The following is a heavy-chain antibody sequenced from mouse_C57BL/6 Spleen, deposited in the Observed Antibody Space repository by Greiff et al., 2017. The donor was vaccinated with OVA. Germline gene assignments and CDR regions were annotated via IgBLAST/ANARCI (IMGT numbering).Heavy chain of an antibody. CDR3: VRHVGGNYVGMDY. CDR2: IRSKSNNYAT. D-gene: IGHD2-1*01. CDR1: GFSFNTYA. Sequence: EVQRVESGGGLVQPKGSLKLSCAASGFSFNTYAMNWVRQAPGKGLEWVARIRSKSNNYATYSADSVKDRFTISRDDSESMLYLQMNNLKTEDTAMYDCVRHVGGNYVGMDYWGQGTSVTVSS. J-gene: IGHJ4*01. V-gene: IGHV10-1*01.